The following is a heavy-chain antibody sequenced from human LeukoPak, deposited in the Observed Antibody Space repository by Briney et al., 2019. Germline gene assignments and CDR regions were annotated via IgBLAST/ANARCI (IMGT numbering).Heavy chain of an antibody. CDR2: MNPNSGNT. CDR1: GYTFTSYD. V-gene: IGHV1-8*01. J-gene: IGHJ5*02. D-gene: IGHD2-2*01. Sequence: ASVKVSCKASGYTFTSYDINWVRQATGQGLEWMGWMNPNSGNTGYAQKFQGRVTMTRNTSISTAYMELSSLRSEDTAVYYCARVPNQLPEENWFDPWGQGTLVTVSS. CDR3: ARVPNQLPEENWFDP.